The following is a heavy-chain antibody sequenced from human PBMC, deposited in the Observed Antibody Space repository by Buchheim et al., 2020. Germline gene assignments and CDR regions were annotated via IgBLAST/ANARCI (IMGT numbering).Heavy chain of an antibody. CDR1: GGSFSGYY. J-gene: IGHJ4*02. CDR3: AREGYCSGGSCYPSDY. CDR2: INHSGRT. D-gene: IGHD2-15*01. V-gene: IGHV4-34*01. Sequence: QVQLQQWGAGLLNPSETLSLTCAVYGGSFSGYYWSWIRQPPGKGLEWIGEINHSGRTNYNPSLKSRVTISIDTSQNQFSLKLSSVTAADTAVYYCAREGYCSGGSCYPSDYWGQGTL.